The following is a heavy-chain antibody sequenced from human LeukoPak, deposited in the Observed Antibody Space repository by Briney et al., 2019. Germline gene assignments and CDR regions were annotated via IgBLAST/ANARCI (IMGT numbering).Heavy chain of an antibody. J-gene: IGHJ5*02. D-gene: IGHD3-22*01. CDR1: GGSLSSSRYF. V-gene: IGHV4-39*07. CDR3: TRGYGYYLGQFDP. Sequence: SDTLSLTCTVSGGSLSSSRYFWAWIRQSPGKGLDGIGSIYNRRPHYSIASLKSRVNMPLDRSKNQFYLKLNSVTAADTAVYYCTRGYGYYLGQFDPWGKGTLVTVSS. CDR2: IYNRRPH.